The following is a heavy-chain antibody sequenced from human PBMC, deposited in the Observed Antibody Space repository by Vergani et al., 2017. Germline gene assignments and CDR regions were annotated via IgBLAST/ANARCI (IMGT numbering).Heavy chain of an antibody. CDR1: GGSISSYY. Sequence: QVQLPESGPGLVKPSQTLSLTCTVSGGSISSYYWSWIRQPPGKGLEWIGYIYYSGSTNYNPSLKSRVTISVDTSKNQFSLKLSSVTAADTAVYYCARGLSDGEDNWFDPWGQGTLVTVSS. J-gene: IGHJ5*02. CDR3: ARGLSDGEDNWFDP. D-gene: IGHD4-17*01. V-gene: IGHV4-59*01. CDR2: IYYSGST.